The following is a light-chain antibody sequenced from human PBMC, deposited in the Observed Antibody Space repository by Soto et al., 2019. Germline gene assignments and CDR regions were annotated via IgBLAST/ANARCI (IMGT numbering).Light chain of an antibody. Sequence: EIVLTQSPGTLSLSPGERATLSCRASQSVSSSYLAWYQQKPGQAPRLLIYGAPSMATGIPDRFSGSGSGTGFTLTICRLEPEDCAVYDCQPYGSSPFTFGPVTKVDIK. CDR2: GAP. CDR3: QPYGSSPFT. CDR1: QSVSSSY. J-gene: IGKJ3*01. V-gene: IGKV3-20*01.